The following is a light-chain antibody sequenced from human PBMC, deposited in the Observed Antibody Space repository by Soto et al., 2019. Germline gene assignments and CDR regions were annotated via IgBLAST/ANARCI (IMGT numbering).Light chain of an antibody. Sequence: DIQMTQSPSSLSASVGNSVTITCRTSQSISSYLNWYQQKPGKAPTLLMYTASNLQSGVPSRFSGRGSGTDFTLTITSLQPEDFATYYCQQSYRTPWTFGQGTKLEIK. V-gene: IGKV1-39*01. CDR1: QSISSY. CDR3: QQSYRTPWT. CDR2: TAS. J-gene: IGKJ2*02.